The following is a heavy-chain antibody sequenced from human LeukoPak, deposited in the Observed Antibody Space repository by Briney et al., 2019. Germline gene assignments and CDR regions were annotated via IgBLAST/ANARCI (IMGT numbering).Heavy chain of an antibody. V-gene: IGHV1-46*01. D-gene: IGHD1-7*01. J-gene: IGHJ5*02. CDR3: ARDRITGTTSWFDP. CDR1: GYTFTSYY. CDR2: INPSGGST. Sequence: GASVKVSCKASGYTFTSYYMHWVRQAPGQGLEWMGIINPSGGSTSYAQKFQGRVTMTRDMSTNAVYMELSSLRSEDTAVYYCARDRITGTTSWFDPWGQGTLVTVSS.